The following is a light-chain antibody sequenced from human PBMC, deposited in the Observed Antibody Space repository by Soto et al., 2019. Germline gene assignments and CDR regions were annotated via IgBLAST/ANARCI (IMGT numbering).Light chain of an antibody. CDR1: SSDVGRYNY. CDR2: EVT. CDR3: SSYAGNNNLI. V-gene: IGLV2-8*01. Sequence: QSALTQPPSASGSPGQSVTISCTGTSSDVGRYNYVSWYQQNPGKAPKLMIYEVTKRPSGVPDRFSGSKSGNTASLTVSGLQAEDEADYYCSSYAGNNNLIFGGGTKLT. J-gene: IGLJ2*01.